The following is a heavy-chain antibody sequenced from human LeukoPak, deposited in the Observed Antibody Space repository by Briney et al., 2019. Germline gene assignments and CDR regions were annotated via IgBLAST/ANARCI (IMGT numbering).Heavy chain of an antibody. Sequence: GGSLRLSCAASGFTFSSHGMSWVRQAPGKGLEWVSTISGSGDNTYYADSVKGRFTISRDNSKNTLYLQMNSLRAEDTAVYYCARGHTAVTRHFDFWGQGTLVTVSS. CDR2: ISGSGDNT. D-gene: IGHD4-17*01. CDR1: GFTFSSHG. CDR3: ARGHTAVTRHFDF. V-gene: IGHV3-23*01. J-gene: IGHJ4*02.